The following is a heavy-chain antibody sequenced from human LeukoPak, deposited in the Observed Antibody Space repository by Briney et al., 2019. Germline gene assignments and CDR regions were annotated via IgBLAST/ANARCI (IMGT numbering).Heavy chain of an antibody. CDR3: ARAPTPGSYDSSGYPGRDVWFDP. Sequence: KPSETLSLTCTVSGGSISSSSYYWGWIRQPPGKGLEWIGSIYYSGSTYYNPSLKSRVTISVDTSKNQFSLKLSSVTAANTAVYYCARAPTPGSYDSSGYPGRDVWFDPWGQGTLVTVSS. J-gene: IGHJ5*02. V-gene: IGHV4-39*07. D-gene: IGHD3-22*01. CDR1: GGSISSSSYY. CDR2: IYYSGST.